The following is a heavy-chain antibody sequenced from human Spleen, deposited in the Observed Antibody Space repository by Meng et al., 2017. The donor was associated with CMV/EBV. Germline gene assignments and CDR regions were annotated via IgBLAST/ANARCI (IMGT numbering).Heavy chain of an antibody. D-gene: IGHD6-13*01. CDR3: ARDISIAAAGTEHYYYYGMDV. CDR1: GFTFSSYW. J-gene: IGHJ6*02. V-gene: IGHV3-7*01. Sequence: GESLKISCAASGFTFSSYWMSWVRQAPGKGLEWVANIKQDGSEKYYVDSVKGRFTISRDNAKNSLYLQMNSLRAEDTAVYYCARDISIAAAGTEHYYYYGMDVWGQGTTVTVSS. CDR2: IKQDGSEK.